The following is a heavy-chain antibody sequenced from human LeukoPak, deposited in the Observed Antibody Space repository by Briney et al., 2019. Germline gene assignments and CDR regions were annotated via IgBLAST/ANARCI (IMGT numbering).Heavy chain of an antibody. CDR2: IYYSGST. Sequence: SETLSLTCTVPGGSISSSSYYWGWIRQPPGKGLEWIGSIYYSGSTYYNPSLKSRVTISVDTSKNQFSLKLSSVTAADTAVYYCARQRDYYDSSGYYSPDAFDIWGQGTMVTASS. D-gene: IGHD3-22*01. J-gene: IGHJ3*02. V-gene: IGHV4-39*01. CDR1: GGSISSSSYY. CDR3: ARQRDYYDSSGYYSPDAFDI.